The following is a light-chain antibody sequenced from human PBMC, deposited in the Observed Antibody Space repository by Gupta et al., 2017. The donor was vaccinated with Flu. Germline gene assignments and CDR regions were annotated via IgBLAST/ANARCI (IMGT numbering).Light chain of an antibody. Sequence: SLSASVGDRVAITCQGNEDIINYCNYSQQKTAKTPKQLISYASNWGTGAPSRFCGAGCGREFSLLISSRQDVDSAPYFCQQYLEGPPTTFGHGTKVAVK. CDR3: QQYLEGPPTT. CDR2: YAS. CDR1: EDIINY. V-gene: IGKV1-33*01. J-gene: IGKJ3*01.